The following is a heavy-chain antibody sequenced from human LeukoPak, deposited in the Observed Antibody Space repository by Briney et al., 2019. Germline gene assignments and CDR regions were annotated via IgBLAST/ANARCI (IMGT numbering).Heavy chain of an antibody. D-gene: IGHD3-10*01. CDR3: ARATITMAVGVPADAFDI. CDR2: IYYTGNT. V-gene: IGHV4-59*08. CDR1: GGSISSYY. Sequence: SETLSLTCTVSGGSISSYYWSWIRQPPGKGLEWIGYIYYTGNTYYNPSLKSRINISVDTSKKQFSLKLRSVTAADTAVYYCARATITMAVGVPADAFDIWGPGTMVTVSS. J-gene: IGHJ3*02.